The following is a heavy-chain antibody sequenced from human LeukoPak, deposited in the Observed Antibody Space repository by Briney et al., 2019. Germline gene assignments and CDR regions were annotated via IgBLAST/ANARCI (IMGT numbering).Heavy chain of an antibody. Sequence: SKTLSLTCSVSGGSISGAYRSWIRQAPGKGLEWIGYIYYSGSTDYNPSLESRVTISIHTSKNHFSLNLTAVTAADTAIYYCARTGSGRDYYGMDVWGQGTSVTVSS. D-gene: IGHD5-12*01. CDR1: GGSISGAY. CDR3: ARTGSGRDYYGMDV. V-gene: IGHV4-59*01. CDR2: IYYSGST. J-gene: IGHJ6*02.